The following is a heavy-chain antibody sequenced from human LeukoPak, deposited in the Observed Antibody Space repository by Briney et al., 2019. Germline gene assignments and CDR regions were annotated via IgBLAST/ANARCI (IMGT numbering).Heavy chain of an antibody. CDR2: ISFDGSDK. CDR1: GFTFSNYA. D-gene: IGHD6-19*01. CDR3: ARDQPGTYTLSST. V-gene: IGHV3-30-3*01. J-gene: IGHJ5*02. Sequence: GRSLRLSCAASGFTFSNYAMHWVRQAPGKGLEWVAFISFDGSDKYYADSVKGRFTISRDNSKNTLYLQMNSLRAEDTAVYYCARDQPGTYTLSSTWGQGTLVTVSS.